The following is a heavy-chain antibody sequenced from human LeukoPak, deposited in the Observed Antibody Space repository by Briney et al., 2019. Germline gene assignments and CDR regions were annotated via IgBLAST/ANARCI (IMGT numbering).Heavy chain of an antibody. J-gene: IGHJ4*02. V-gene: IGHV4-34*01. Sequence: PSETLSLTCAVYGGSFSGYYWSWIRQPPGKGLEWIGEINHSGGTNYNPSLKSRVTISVDTSKNQFSLKLSSVTAADTAVYYCARGGRYCYDSSGYYYPYWGQGTLVTVSS. CDR3: ARGGRYCYDSSGYYYPY. CDR2: INHSGGT. D-gene: IGHD3-22*01. CDR1: GGSFSGYY.